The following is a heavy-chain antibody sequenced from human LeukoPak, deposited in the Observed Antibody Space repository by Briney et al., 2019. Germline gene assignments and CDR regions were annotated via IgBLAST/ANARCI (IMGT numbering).Heavy chain of an antibody. V-gene: IGHV1-18*01. Sequence: GASVKVSRKASGYTFNSYGISWVRQAPGQGLEWMGWISGYNGDTNYAQNFQGRVTMVTDTSTDTAYMELRSLRSDDTAVYYCARDLRRRRYTNWFDPWGQGTLVTVSS. CDR1: GYTFNSYG. CDR3: ARDLRRRRYTNWFDP. D-gene: IGHD3-9*01. J-gene: IGHJ5*02. CDR2: ISGYNGDT.